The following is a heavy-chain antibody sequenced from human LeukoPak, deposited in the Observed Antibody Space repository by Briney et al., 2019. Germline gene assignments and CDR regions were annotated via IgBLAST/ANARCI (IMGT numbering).Heavy chain of an antibody. J-gene: IGHJ3*02. CDR2: INSDGSST. CDR3: AKGGVRDAFDI. V-gene: IGHV3-74*01. CDR1: GFTFSSYW. D-gene: IGHD6-25*01. Sequence: GGSLRLSCAASGFTFSSYWMHWVRQAPGKGLVWVSRINSDGSSTSYADSVKGRFTISRDNAKNTLYLQMNSLRGEDTAIYYCAKGGVRDAFDIWGQGTMVTVSS.